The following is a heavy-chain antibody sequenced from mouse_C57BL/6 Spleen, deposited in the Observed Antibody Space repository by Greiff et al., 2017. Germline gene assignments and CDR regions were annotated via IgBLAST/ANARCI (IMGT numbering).Heavy chain of an antibody. J-gene: IGHJ2*01. CDR2: INPNNGGT. CDR3: ARYYIYDGSLFDY. V-gene: IGHV1-26*01. CDR1: GYTFTDYY. Sequence: VQLQQSGPELVKPGASVKISCKASGYTFTDYYMNWVKQSHGKSLEWIGDINPNNGGTSYNQKFKGKATLTVDKSSSTAYMELRSLTSEDSAVYYCARYYIYDGSLFDYWGQGTTLTVSS. D-gene: IGHD2-3*01.